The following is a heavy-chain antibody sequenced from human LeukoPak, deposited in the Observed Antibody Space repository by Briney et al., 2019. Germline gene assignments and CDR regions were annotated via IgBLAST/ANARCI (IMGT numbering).Heavy chain of an antibody. CDR2: IYVDGST. CDR1: GFTVSSNY. D-gene: IGHD1-20*01. J-gene: IGHJ5*01. Sequence: GGSLRLSCAASGFTVSSNYMNWVRQAPGKGLEWVSGIYVDGSTYYADSVRGRFTISRDNSRNTLYLQMNSLRAEDTAVYYCPRITAYDDSWGQGTLVTVSS. CDR3: PRITAYDDS. V-gene: IGHV3-53*01.